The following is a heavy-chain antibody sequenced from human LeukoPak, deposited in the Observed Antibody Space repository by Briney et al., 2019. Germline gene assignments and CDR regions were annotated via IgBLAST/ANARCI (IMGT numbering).Heavy chain of an antibody. CDR2: ISSSSSYI. CDR3: ARDTISGSTPYYDFWSGYRPHDAFDI. J-gene: IGHJ3*02. D-gene: IGHD3-3*01. CDR1: GFTFSSYS. Sequence: GGSLRLSCAASGFTFSSYSMNWVRQAPGKGLEWVSSISSSSSYIYYADSVKGRFTISRDNAKNSLYLQMNSLRAEDTAVYYCARDTISGSTPYYDFWSGYRPHDAFDIWGQGTMVTASS. V-gene: IGHV3-21*01.